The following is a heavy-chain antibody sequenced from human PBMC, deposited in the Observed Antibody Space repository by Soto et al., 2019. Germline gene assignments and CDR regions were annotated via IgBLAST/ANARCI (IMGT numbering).Heavy chain of an antibody. CDR2: ISGSGGST. CDR1: GFTFSTYA. V-gene: IGHV3-23*01. D-gene: IGHD5-18*01. Sequence: PGGSLRLSCAASGFTFSTYAMNWVRQAPGKGLEWVSVISGSGGSTYYADSVKGRFTISRDNSKNTLYLQMNSLRAEDTAVYYCAKAMVPYSYGPENRSDYWGQGTLVTVSS. J-gene: IGHJ4*02. CDR3: AKAMVPYSYGPENRSDY.